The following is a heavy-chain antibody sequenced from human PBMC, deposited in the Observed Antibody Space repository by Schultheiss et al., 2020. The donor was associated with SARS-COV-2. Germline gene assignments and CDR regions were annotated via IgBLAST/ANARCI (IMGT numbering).Heavy chain of an antibody. CDR2: IRRKVNSYTT. D-gene: IGHD5-24*01. Sequence: GGSLRLSCAVSGLTFSKAWMSWVRQAPGKGLEWVARIRRKVNSYTTEYAASVKGRFTISRDNSKNTLYLQMNSVTTEDTAMYYCARVDGRHGYNSAFDIWGQGTMVTVSS. CDR3: ARVDGRHGYNSAFDI. CDR1: GLTFSKAW. J-gene: IGHJ3*02. V-gene: IGHV3-72*01.